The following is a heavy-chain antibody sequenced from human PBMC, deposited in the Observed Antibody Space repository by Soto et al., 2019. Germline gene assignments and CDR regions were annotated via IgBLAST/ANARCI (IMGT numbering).Heavy chain of an antibody. CDR3: ARGTRLGYCSGGSCYSWFDP. CDR2: ISAYNGNT. CDR1: GYTCTSYG. Sequence: ASVKVSCKASGYTCTSYGISWVLQAPGQGLEWMGWISAYNGNTNYAQKLQGRVTMTTDTSTSTAYMELRSLRSDDTAVYYCARGTRLGYCSGGSCYSWFDPWGQGTLVTVSS. D-gene: IGHD2-15*01. V-gene: IGHV1-18*01. J-gene: IGHJ5*02.